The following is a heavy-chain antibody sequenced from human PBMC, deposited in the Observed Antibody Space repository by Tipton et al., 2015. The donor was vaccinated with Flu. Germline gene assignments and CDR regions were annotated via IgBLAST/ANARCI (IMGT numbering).Heavy chain of an antibody. CDR1: GFTFSNYG. Sequence: SLRLSCAASGFTFSNYGMFWVRQAPGKGLEWVTTISYDGSNQYYADSVKGRFTISRDNSKNMVYLQMNSLRAEDTAVYYCARDCDYGSGSYWIDYWGQGTMVMVSS. D-gene: IGHD3-10*01. CDR2: ISYDGSNQ. J-gene: IGHJ4*02. V-gene: IGHV3-30*13. CDR3: ARDCDYGSGSYWIDY.